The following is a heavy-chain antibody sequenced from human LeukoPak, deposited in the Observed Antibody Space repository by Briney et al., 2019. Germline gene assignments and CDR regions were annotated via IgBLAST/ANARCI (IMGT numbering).Heavy chain of an antibody. CDR1: GGSISSYY. CDR3: ARGGQSYYYDSSGYYSY. CDR2: IYYSGST. D-gene: IGHD3-22*01. V-gene: IGHV4-59*01. Sequence: SETLSLTCTVSGGSISSYYWSWLRQPPGKGLEWIGYIYYSGSTNYNPSLKSRVTISVDTSKNRFSLKLSSVTAADTAVYYCARGGQSYYYDSSGYYSYWGQGTLVTVSS. J-gene: IGHJ4*02.